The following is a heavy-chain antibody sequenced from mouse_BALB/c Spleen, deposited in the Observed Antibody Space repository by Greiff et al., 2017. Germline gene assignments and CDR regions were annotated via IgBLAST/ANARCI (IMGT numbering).Heavy chain of an antibody. Sequence: EVHLVESGGGLVKPGGSLKLSCAASGFTFSSYTMSWVRQTPEKRLEWVATISSGGGNTYYPDSVKGRFTISRDNAKNNLYLQMSSLRSEDTALYYCARISYDFLFAYWGQGTLVTVSA. CDR3: ARISYDFLFAY. CDR2: ISSGGGNT. D-gene: IGHD2-4*01. V-gene: IGHV5-9*03. CDR1: GFTFSSYT. J-gene: IGHJ3*01.